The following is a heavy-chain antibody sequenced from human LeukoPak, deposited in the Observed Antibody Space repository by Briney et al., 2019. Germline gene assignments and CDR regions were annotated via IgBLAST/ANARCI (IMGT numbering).Heavy chain of an antibody. CDR2: INPSGGST. V-gene: IGHV1-46*01. J-gene: IGHJ4*02. CDR1: GYTFTSYY. CDR3: AXXXXYFDWFVFDY. Sequence: ASVKVSCKASGYTFTSYYMHWVRQAPGQGLEWLGIINPSGGSTSYAQKFQGRVTMTRVTSTSTVYMELSSLRSEDTAVYFCAXXXXYFDWFVFDYWGQGTLVTVSS. D-gene: IGHD3-9*01.